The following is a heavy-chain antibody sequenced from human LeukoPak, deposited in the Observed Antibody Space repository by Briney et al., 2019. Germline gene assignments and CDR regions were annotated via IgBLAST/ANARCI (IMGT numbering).Heavy chain of an antibody. Sequence: ASETLSLICSVSGGSINTASYYWGWIRQPPGKGLELIGNFYYTGTTFYNSSLQSRVTISVDTSKNQFSLKLTSVTATDTPVYYCAGMKATGTSRGYIDVWGKGTTVTVSS. J-gene: IGHJ6*03. D-gene: IGHD1-1*01. CDR1: GGSINTASYY. CDR3: AGMKATGTSRGYIDV. V-gene: IGHV4-39*01. CDR2: FYYTGTT.